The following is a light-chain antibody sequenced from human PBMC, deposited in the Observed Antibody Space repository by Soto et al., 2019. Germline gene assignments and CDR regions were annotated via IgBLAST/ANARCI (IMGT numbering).Light chain of an antibody. CDR1: SNDVGGYNY. V-gene: IGLV2-14*01. J-gene: IGLJ1*01. CDR2: EVS. Sequence: QSVLTQPASVSGSPGQSITISCTGTSNDVGGYNYVSWYQQHPGKAPKLMIYEVSNRPSGVSNRFSGSKSGNTASLTISGLQAEGEADYYCSSYTTSSTLHYVFGTGTKLTVL. CDR3: SSYTTSSTLHYV.